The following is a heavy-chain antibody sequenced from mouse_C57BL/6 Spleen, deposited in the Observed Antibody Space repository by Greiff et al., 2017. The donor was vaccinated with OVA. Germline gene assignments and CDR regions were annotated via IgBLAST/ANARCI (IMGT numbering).Heavy chain of an antibody. CDR1: GFSLTSYG. J-gene: IGHJ1*03. CDR3: ARSYDYDDAFDV. D-gene: IGHD2-4*01. V-gene: IGHV2-2*01. CDR2: IWSGGST. Sequence: VKLVESGPGLVQPSQSLSITCTVSGFSLTSYGVHWVRPSPGKGLEWLGVIWSGGSTDYNAAFISRLSISKDNSKSQVFFKMNSLQADDTAIYYCARSYDYDDAFDVWGTGTTVTVSS.